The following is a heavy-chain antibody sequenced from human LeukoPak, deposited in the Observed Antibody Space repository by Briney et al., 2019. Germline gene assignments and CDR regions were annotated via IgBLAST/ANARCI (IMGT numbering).Heavy chain of an antibody. V-gene: IGHV1-24*01. Sequence: ASVKLSCKVSGYTLTELSMHWVRQAPGKVLEWMGGFDPEDSETIYAQKFQGRVTMTEDTSTDTIYTELGSLRSEDTAVYYCATPGSGGYWDYFVYWGQGTLLTLS. J-gene: IGHJ4*02. CDR3: ATPGSGGYWDYFVY. CDR2: FDPEDSET. CDR1: GYTLTELS. D-gene: IGHD3-10*01.